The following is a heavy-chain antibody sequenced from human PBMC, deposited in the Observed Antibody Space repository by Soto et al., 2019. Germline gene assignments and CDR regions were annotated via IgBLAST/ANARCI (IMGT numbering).Heavy chain of an antibody. CDR3: AKDRGYYGSGSYYDFDY. J-gene: IGHJ4*02. V-gene: IGHV3-23*01. CDR2: ISGSGGST. Sequence: GGSLRLSCAASGFTFSSYAMSWVRQAPGKGLEWVSAISGSGGSTYYADSVKGRFTISRDNSKNTLYLQMNSLRAEDTAVYYCAKDRGYYGSGSYYDFDYWGQGTLVTVSS. D-gene: IGHD3-10*01. CDR1: GFTFSSYA.